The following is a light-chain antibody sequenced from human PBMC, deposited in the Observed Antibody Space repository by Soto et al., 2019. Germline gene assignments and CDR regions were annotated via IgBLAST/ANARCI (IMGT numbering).Light chain of an antibody. J-gene: IGKJ3*01. V-gene: IGKV3-20*01. Sequence: EIVMTQSPGTLSLSPGDTATLSCRASQSLGSDLAWYQQKPGQAPRLLIFGASARPTGIPARISGSGSGTDFTLTINRLEPEDSAVYYCQQYASAPFSLGPGTKVDIK. CDR2: GAS. CDR3: QQYASAPFS. CDR1: QSLGSD.